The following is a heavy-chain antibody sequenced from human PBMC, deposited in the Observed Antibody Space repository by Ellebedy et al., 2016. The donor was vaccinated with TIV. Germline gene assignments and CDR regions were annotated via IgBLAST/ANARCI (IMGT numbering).Heavy chain of an antibody. CDR2: INHSGST. CDR3: ARGTTGTNCDY. Sequence: SETLSLTCAVYGGSFSGYYWSWIRQPPGKGLEWIGEINHSGSTNYNPSLKSRVTISVDTSKNQFSLKLSSVTAADTAVYYCARGTTGTNCDYWGQGTLVTVSS. J-gene: IGHJ4*02. CDR1: GGSFSGYY. V-gene: IGHV4-34*01. D-gene: IGHD4-17*01.